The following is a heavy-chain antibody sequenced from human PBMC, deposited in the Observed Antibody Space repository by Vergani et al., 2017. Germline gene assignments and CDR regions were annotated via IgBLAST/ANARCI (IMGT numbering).Heavy chain of an antibody. CDR3: ARIHRREGRGYDIFDF. V-gene: IGHV2-70*01. D-gene: IGHD5-12*01. J-gene: IGHJ4*02. Sequence: QVTLRESGPALVKPTQTLTLTCTFSGFSILTSEMCVSWIRQPPGKALEWLALIDWNDKKYFNTSLKTRLTISKDASKNKVVLPMTNMDPVDETTYYYARIHRREGRGYDIFDFWGQGILVTVSS. CDR1: GFSILTSEMC. CDR2: IDWNDKK.